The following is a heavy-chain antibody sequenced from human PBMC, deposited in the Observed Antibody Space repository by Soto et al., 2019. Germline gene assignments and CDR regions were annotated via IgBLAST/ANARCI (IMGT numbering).Heavy chain of an antibody. V-gene: IGHV1-69*01. Sequence: QVQLVQSGAEVKQPGSSVTVSCKASGGTFSNYAISWVRKAPGQVLAWMGGISPMCGRADYAQKLQGRVKITADESTTTSPMELSSRRAEDSAVYYCARDDAADCGGDCYRYFFYGLDVWGQGTTVTVSS. D-gene: IGHD2-21*02. J-gene: IGHJ6*02. CDR3: ARDDAADCGGDCYRYFFYGLDV. CDR2: ISPMCGRA. CDR1: GGTFSNYA.